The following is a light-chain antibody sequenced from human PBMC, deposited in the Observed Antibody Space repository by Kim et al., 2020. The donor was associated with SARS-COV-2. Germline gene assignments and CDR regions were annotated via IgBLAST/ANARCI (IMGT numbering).Light chain of an antibody. V-gene: IGLV4-60*03. CDR2: LEGSGSY. CDR3: ETWDSNTHV. J-gene: IGLJ3*02. Sequence: QPVLTQSSSASASLGSSVKLTCTLSSGHSSYIIAWHQQQPGKAPRYLMKLEGSGSYNKGSGVPDRFSGSNSGADRYLTISNLQSEDEADYYCETWDSNTHVFGGGTQLTVL. CDR1: SGHSSYI.